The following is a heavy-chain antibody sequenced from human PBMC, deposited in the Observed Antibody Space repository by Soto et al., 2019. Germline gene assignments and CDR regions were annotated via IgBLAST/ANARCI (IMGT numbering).Heavy chain of an antibody. CDR3: ARGGYSGYDLGWFDP. CDR2: IIPIFGTA. V-gene: IGHV1-69*13. J-gene: IGHJ5*02. Sequence: GASVKVSCKASGGTFSSYAISWVRQAPGQGLEWMGGIIPIFGTANYAQKFQGRVTITADESTSTAYMELSSLRSEDTAVYYCARGGYSGYDLGWFDPWGQGTLVTVSS. D-gene: IGHD5-12*01. CDR1: GGTFSSYA.